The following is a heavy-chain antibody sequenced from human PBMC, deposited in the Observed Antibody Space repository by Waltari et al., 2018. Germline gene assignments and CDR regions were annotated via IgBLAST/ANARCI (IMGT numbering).Heavy chain of an antibody. CDR3: ARSITMIVPHARWFDP. CDR1: GGSISSYY. J-gene: IGHJ5*02. V-gene: IGHV4-4*07. D-gene: IGHD3-22*01. CDR2: IYTSGST. Sequence: QVQLQESGPGLVKPSETLSLTCTVSGGSISSYYWSWIRQPAGKGLEWIGRIYTSGSTNYNPSLKSRVTISVDTSKNQFSLKLSSVTAADTAVYYCARSITMIVPHARWFDPWGQGTLVTVSS.